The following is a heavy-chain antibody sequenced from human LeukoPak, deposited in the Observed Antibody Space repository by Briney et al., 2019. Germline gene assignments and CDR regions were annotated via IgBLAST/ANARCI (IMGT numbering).Heavy chain of an antibody. V-gene: IGHV3-30*04. D-gene: IGHD4/OR15-4a*01. J-gene: IGHJ4*02. CDR1: GFTFSTYA. CDR3: ARRAGAYSHPYDY. Sequence: PGGSLRLSCAASGFTFSTYALHWVRQVPGKGLEWVAVISYDAYYADSVKGRFTISRDNSKNTLYLQMNSLRAEGTAVYYCARRAGAYSHPYDYWGQGTLVTVSS. CDR2: ISYDA.